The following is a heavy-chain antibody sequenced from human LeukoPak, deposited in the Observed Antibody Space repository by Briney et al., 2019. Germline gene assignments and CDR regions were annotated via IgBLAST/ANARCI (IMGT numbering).Heavy chain of an antibody. V-gene: IGHV3-30*18. CDR2: ISYDGSNK. D-gene: IGHD6-13*01. CDR1: GFTFSSYG. CDR3: AKDWSVYSSSWPRFDY. J-gene: IGHJ4*02. Sequence: TGGSLRLSCAASGFTFSSYGMHWVRQAPGKGLEWVAVISYDGSNKYYADSVKGRFTISRDNSKNTLYLQMNSLRAEDTAVYYCAKDWSVYSSSWPRFDYWGQGTLVTVSS.